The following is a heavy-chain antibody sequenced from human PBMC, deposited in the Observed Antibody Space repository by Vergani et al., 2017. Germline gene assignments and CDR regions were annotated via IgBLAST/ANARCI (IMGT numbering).Heavy chain of an antibody. D-gene: IGHD1-7*01. V-gene: IGHV3-21*01. CDR1: AFTFSSYS. Sequence: EGKKGEGGGGMVKPGGSLRLSCAASAFTFSSYSMNWVRQAPGKGLEWVSSITSSGSYGYYADSVKGRFTISRDNAKNSLYLQMNSLRAEDTAVYYCAIGANLNYFASCYYMDVWHKVTTVTVSS. CDR2: ITSSGSYG. J-gene: IGHJ6*03. CDR3: AIGANLNYFASCYYMDV.